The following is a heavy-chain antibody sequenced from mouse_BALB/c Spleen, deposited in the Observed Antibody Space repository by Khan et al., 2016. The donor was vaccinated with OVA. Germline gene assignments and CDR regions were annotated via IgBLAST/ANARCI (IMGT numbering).Heavy chain of an antibody. V-gene: IGHV1S136*01. CDR2: IYPYNDDT. D-gene: IGHD2-14*01. Sequence: VQLKQSGPELVKPGASVKMSCKASGYTFTSYVMHWVKQKPGQGLEWIGYIYPYNDDTKYNEKFKGKATLTLDKSSSTAYMELSSLTSEDSVVSFYARNHRSDFYFAYWGQGTPLTVSS. CDR3: ARNHRSDFYFAY. CDR1: GYTFTSYV. J-gene: IGHJ2*01.